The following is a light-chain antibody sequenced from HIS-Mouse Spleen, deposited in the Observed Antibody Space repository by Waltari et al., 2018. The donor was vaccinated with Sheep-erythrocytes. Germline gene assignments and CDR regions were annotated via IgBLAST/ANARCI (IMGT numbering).Light chain of an antibody. CDR3: SSYVGSNNWV. V-gene: IGLV2-8*01. CDR2: EVS. J-gene: IGLJ3*02. Sequence: QSALTQPPSASGSPGQSVTLSCPGTSSDVGGYNYVSWYQQHPGKAPNLMIYEVSKRPSGVPDRFSGSKSGNTASLTVSGLQAEDEADYYCSSYVGSNNWVFGGGTKLTVL. CDR1: SSDVGGYNY.